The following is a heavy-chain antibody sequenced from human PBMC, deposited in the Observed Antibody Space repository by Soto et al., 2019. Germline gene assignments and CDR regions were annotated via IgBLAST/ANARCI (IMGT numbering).Heavy chain of an antibody. CDR2: INHSGST. Sequence: PSETLSLTCAVYGGSFSGYYWSWIRQPPGKGLEWIGEINHSGSTNYNPSLKSRVTISVGTSKNQFSLKLSSVTAADTAVYYCGGSSSEETGGFDYWGQGTLVTVSS. V-gene: IGHV4-34*01. CDR1: GGSFSGYY. CDR3: GGSSSEETGGFDY. J-gene: IGHJ4*02. D-gene: IGHD6-6*01.